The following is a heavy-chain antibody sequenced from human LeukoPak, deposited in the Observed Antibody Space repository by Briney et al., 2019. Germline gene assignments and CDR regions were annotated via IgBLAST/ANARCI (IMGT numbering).Heavy chain of an antibody. CDR1: GFTFSSYW. V-gene: IGHV3-74*01. J-gene: IGHJ6*03. CDR3: ARELYDDIFTGHYYYYYMDV. CDR2: INSDGSST. D-gene: IGHD3-9*01. Sequence: AGGSLRLSCAASGFTFSSYWMHWVRHAPGKGLVWVSRINSDGSSTSYADSVKGRFTISRDNAKNTLYLQMNSLRAEDTAVYYCARELYDDIFTGHYYYYYMDVWGKATTVTVSS.